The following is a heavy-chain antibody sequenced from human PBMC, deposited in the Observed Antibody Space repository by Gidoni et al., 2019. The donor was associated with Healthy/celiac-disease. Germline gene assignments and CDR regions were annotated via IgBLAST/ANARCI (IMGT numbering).Heavy chain of an antibody. J-gene: IGHJ4*02. D-gene: IGHD6-13*01. CDR3: ATDRAAAGSFDY. CDR2: FDLEDGET. CDR1: GSTLTELS. V-gene: IGHV1-24*01. Sequence: QVQLVQSGAEVKKPGASVKVSCNVSGSTLTELSMLWVRQAPGKGLEWMGGFDLEDGETIYDQKFQGRVTMTKATSKDTAYLELSSLRSEDAAVYYCATDRAAAGSFDYWGQGTLVTVSS.